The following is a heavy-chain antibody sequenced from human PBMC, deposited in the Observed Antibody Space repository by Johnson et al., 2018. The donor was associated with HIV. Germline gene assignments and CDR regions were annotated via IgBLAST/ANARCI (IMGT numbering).Heavy chain of an antibody. CDR1: GFTFDDYA. CDR2: INSDGSST. V-gene: IGHV3-74*02. J-gene: IGHJ3*02. D-gene: IGHD6-6*01. Sequence: VQLVESGGGLVQPGGSLRLACAASGFTFDDYAMHWVRQVPGKGLVWVSRINSDGSSTSYADSVKGRFTISRDNSKNTLYLQMSGLRVEDTAVYYCAKGVRGSSCYDAFDIWGQGTMDTVS. CDR3: AKGVRGSSCYDAFDI.